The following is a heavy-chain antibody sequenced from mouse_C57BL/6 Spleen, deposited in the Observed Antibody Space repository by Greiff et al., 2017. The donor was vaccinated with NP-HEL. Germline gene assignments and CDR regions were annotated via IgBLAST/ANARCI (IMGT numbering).Heavy chain of an antibody. V-gene: IGHV5-17*01. J-gene: IGHJ4*01. Sequence: DVMLVESGGGLVKPGGSLKLSCAASGFTFSDYGMHWVRQAPEKGLEWVAYISSGSSTIYYADTVKGRFTISRDNAKNTLFLQMTSLRSEDTAMYYCAPYYYGSSYAMDYWGQGTSVTVSS. D-gene: IGHD1-1*01. CDR2: ISSGSSTI. CDR3: APYYYGSSYAMDY. CDR1: GFTFSDYG.